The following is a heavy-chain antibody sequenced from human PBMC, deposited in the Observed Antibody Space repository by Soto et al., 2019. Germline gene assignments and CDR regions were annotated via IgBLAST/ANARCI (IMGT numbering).Heavy chain of an antibody. CDR1: GYAFTGYY. CDR3: ATRYSYVHF. Sequence: GASVKVSCKSAGYAFTGYYIHWVRQAPGQGLEWMGWINPNSGDTNYAQKFQRRVTMTRDTSFSTAYMELSSLRSDDTGVYYCATRYSYVHFWGQGTLVTVSS. D-gene: IGHD5-18*01. V-gene: IGHV1-2*02. J-gene: IGHJ4*02. CDR2: INPNSGDT.